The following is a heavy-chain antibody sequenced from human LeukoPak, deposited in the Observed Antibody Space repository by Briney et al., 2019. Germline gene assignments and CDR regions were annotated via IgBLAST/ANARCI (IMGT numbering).Heavy chain of an antibody. D-gene: IGHD1-7*01. CDR3: ARADWNYYFDY. CDR2: IYHSGST. Sequence: SETLSLTCAVSGGSISSGGYSWSWIRQPPGKGLEWIGYIYHSGSTYYNPSLKSRVTISVDRSKNQFSLKLSSVTAADTAVYYCARADWNYYFDYWGQGTLATVSS. CDR1: GGSISSGGYS. J-gene: IGHJ4*02. V-gene: IGHV4-30-2*01.